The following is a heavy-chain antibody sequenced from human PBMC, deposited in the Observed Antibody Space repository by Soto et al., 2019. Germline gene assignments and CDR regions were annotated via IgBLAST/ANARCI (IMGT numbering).Heavy chain of an antibody. CDR1: GYTFTIYY. V-gene: IGHV1-46*01. J-gene: IGHJ3*02. CDR3: ARVRSTMWFGESPHAIEI. Sequence: ASVKGSCKASGYTFTIYYMHWVRQAPGQGLEWMGIINPSGGSTSYAQKFQGRVTMTRDTSTSTVYMELSSLRSEDTAVYYCARVRSTMWFGESPHAIEIWGQGTMVTVSS. CDR2: INPSGGST. D-gene: IGHD3-10*01.